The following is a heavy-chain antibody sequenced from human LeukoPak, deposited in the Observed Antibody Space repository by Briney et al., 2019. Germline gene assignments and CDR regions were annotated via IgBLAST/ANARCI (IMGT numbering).Heavy chain of an antibody. V-gene: IGHV5-51*01. Sequence: GEPLKISWKGSGYSFTSYWIGWVRQMPGKGLEWMEIIYPGDSDTRYSPSFQGQVTISADKSISTAYLQWSSLKASDTAMYYCASRNWNDEYAFDLWGQGTMVTVSS. CDR1: GYSFTSYW. CDR3: ASRNWNDEYAFDL. CDR2: IYPGDSDT. J-gene: IGHJ3*01. D-gene: IGHD1-20*01.